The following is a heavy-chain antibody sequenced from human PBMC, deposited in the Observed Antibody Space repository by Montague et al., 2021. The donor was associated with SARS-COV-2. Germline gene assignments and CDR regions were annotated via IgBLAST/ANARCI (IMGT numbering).Heavy chain of an antibody. CDR1: GGSISSSSYY. V-gene: IGHV4-39*01. CDR3: ARHGKTRIAMIVVVIGYFDY. J-gene: IGHJ4*02. Sequence: SETLSLTCTVSGGSISSSSYYWGWIRQPPGKGLEWIGSIYDSGSTYYNPSLKSRVTISVDTSKNQFSLKLSSETAADTAVYYCARHGKTRIAMIVVVIGYFDYWGQGTLVTVSS. D-gene: IGHD3-22*01. CDR2: IYDSGST.